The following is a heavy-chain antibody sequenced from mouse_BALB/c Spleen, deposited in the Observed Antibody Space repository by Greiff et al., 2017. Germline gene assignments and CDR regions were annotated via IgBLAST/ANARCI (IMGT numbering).Heavy chain of an antibody. CDR1: GYTFTSYW. CDR3: TRHRFPGFAY. Sequence: QVQLQQPGAELVRPGASVKLSCKASGYTFTSYWINWVKQRPGQGLEWIGNIYPSDSYTNYNQKFKDKATLTVDKSSSTAYMQLSSPTSEDSAVYYCTRHRFPGFAYWGQGTLVTVSA. V-gene: IGHV1-69*02. CDR2: IYPSDSYT. J-gene: IGHJ3*01.